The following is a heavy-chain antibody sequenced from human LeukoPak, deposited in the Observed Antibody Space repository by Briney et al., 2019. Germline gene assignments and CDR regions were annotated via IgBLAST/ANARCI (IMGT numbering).Heavy chain of an antibody. CDR3: ARHGPGGGDYTFYDS. V-gene: IGHV4-31*03. CDR2: IYYSGST. D-gene: IGHD4-17*01. J-gene: IGHJ4*02. Sequence: PSQTLSLTCTVSGGSISSGGYYWSWIRQHPGKGLEWIGYIYYSGSTYYNPSLKSRVTISVDASKNQFSLKLTSVTAADTAIYFCARHGPGGGDYTFYDSWGQGTLVTVSS. CDR1: GGSISSGGYY.